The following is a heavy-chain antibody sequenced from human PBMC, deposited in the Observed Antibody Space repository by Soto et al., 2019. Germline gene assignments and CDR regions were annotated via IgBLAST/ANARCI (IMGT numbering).Heavy chain of an antibody. D-gene: IGHD3-22*01. J-gene: IGHJ4*02. CDR1: GYTFTSYG. V-gene: IGHV1-18*01. Sequence: ASVKVSCKASGYTFTSYGISWVRQAPGQGLEWMGWISAYNGNTNYAQKLQGRVTMTTDTSTSTAYIELRSLRSDDTAVYYCASHYDSSGYYYRGLDYWGQGTLVTVSS. CDR2: ISAYNGNT. CDR3: ASHYDSSGYYYRGLDY.